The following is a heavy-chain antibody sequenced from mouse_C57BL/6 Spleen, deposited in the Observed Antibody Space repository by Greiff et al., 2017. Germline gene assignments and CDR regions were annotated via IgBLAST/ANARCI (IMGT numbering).Heavy chain of an antibody. CDR2: IDPETGGT. CDR1: GYTFTDYE. Sequence: LVESGAELVRPGASVTLSCKASGYTFTDYEMHWVKQTPVHGLEWIGAIDPETGGTAYNQKFKGKAILTADKSSSTAYMELRSLTSEDSAVYYCTLYFDYWGQGTTLTVSS. CDR3: TLYFDY. J-gene: IGHJ2*01. V-gene: IGHV1-15*01.